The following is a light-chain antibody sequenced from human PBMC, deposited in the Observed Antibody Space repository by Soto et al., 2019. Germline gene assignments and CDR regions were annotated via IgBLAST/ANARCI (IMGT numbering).Light chain of an antibody. CDR1: ASDIGRYNY. Sequence: QSALAQPASVSGSPGQSITISCIGTASDIGRYNYVSWYQHHPGKAPKLIIYEVTKRPSGVPDRFSGSKSGNTASLTVSGLQADDEADYYCNSYVGSNNYVFGTGTKVTV. CDR3: NSYVGSNNYV. V-gene: IGLV2-8*01. CDR2: EVT. J-gene: IGLJ1*01.